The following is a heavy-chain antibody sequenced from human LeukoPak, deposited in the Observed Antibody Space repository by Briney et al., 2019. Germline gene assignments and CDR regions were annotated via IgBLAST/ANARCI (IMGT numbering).Heavy chain of an antibody. D-gene: IGHD2-15*01. CDR2: ISGSGGST. CDR1: GFTFSSYA. Sequence: GGSLRLSCAASGFTFSSYAISWVRQAPGKGLEWVSAISGSGGSTYYADSVKGRFTISRDNSKNTLYLQMNSLRAEDTAVYYCAKVGYCSGGSCYYPPSDFDYWGQGTLVTVSS. J-gene: IGHJ4*02. CDR3: AKVGYCSGGSCYYPPSDFDY. V-gene: IGHV3-23*01.